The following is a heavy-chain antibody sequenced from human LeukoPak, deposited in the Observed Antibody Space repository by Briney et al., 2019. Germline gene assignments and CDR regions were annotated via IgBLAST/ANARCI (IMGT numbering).Heavy chain of an antibody. CDR2: ISYSWTT. J-gene: IGHJ4*02. D-gene: IGHD5-18*01. V-gene: IGHV4-39*01. Sequence: SETLSLTCTVSGGSISSSSSDYYWGWVRQPPGKGLEWIGSISYSWTTYYNPPLKSRVTISADTSNNQFSLKLTSLTAADTAVYYCARHRHSHHYDYWGQGTLVTVSS. CDR1: GGSISSSSSDYY. CDR3: ARHRHSHHYDY.